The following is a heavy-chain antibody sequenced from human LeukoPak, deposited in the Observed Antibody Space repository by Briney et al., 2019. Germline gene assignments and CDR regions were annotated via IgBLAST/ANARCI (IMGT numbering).Heavy chain of an antibody. J-gene: IGHJ4*02. CDR2: INYSGST. Sequence: SSETLSLTCSVSGGSISGYYWSWIRQPPGKGLEWIGYINYSGSTSYSPSLKSRLTISVDTSNNQFSLKLSSVTAADTAVYYCASHRGGSSGHLPYWGQGTLVTVSS. D-gene: IGHD3-22*01. V-gene: IGHV4-59*08. CDR3: ASHRGGSSGHLPY. CDR1: GGSISGYY.